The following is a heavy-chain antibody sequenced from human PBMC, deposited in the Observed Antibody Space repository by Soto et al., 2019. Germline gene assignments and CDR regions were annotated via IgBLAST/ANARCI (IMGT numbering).Heavy chain of an antibody. CDR3: AREYTAWPLAYGLDV. D-gene: IGHD2-2*02. Sequence: GGSLRLSCVGSGFTFSTYSINWVRQAPGKGLEWVSSISSRSDIYYTDSVKGRFTISRDNAKNSVSLQMNSLRAEDTAVYYCAREYTAWPLAYGLDVWGQGTTVTVSS. J-gene: IGHJ6*02. V-gene: IGHV3-21*01. CDR1: GFTFSTYS. CDR2: ISSRSDI.